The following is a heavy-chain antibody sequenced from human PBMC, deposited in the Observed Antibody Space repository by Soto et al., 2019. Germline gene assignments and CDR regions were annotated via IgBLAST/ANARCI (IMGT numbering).Heavy chain of an antibody. CDR3: AREEAYSSGWYRPNWFDP. J-gene: IGHJ5*02. D-gene: IGHD6-19*01. V-gene: IGHV1-18*01. CDR1: GYTITSYG. Sequence: ASVTDSCKASGYTITSYGISWVPQTPGQGLEWMGWISAYNGNTNYAQKLQGRVTMTTDTSTSTAYMELRSLRSGDTAVYYCAREEAYSSGWYRPNWFDPWGQGTPVTVSS. CDR2: ISAYNGNT.